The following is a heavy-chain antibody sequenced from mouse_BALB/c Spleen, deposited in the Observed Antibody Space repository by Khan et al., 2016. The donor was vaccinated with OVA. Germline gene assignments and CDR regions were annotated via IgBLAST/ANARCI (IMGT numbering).Heavy chain of an antibody. CDR2: ISSGGSYT. CDR3: ARLAYYYDGEGFAY. CDR1: GFTFSTYG. D-gene: IGHD1-1*02. J-gene: IGHJ3*01. Sequence: EVELVESGGDLVKPEGSLKLSCAASGFTFSTYGMSWVRQTPDKRLEWVATISSGGSYTYYPASVQGRFTISRDNAKNTLYLQMSSLKSEDTAMFYCARLAYYYDGEGFAYWGQGTLVTVSA. V-gene: IGHV5-6*01.